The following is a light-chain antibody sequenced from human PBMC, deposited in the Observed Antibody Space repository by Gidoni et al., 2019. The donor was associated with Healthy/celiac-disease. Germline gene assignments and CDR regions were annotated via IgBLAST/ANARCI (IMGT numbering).Light chain of an antibody. CDR1: SSDVGGYHY. CDR2: EVS. CDR3: SSYTSSSTLR. J-gene: IGLJ2*01. V-gene: IGLV2-14*01. Sequence: QAAPNQPASESVSPGQSITISCTGTSSDVGGYHYVSCYQQPPVKAPKLIIYEVSNRPSGVSNRFSGSKSGNTASLTISGLQAEDEADYYCSSYTSSSTLRIGGGTKLTVL.